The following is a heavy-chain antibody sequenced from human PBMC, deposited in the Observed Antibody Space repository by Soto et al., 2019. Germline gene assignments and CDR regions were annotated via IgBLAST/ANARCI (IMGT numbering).Heavy chain of an antibody. CDR3: ARGRRFGGTGLA. CDR1: GGSFSGYY. V-gene: IGHV4-34*01. Sequence: QVQLQQWGAGLLKPSETLSLTCAVYGGSFSGYYWSWIRQPPGKGLEWIGEINHSGSTNYNPSLKSRVTISVDTSKNQFSLKLSSVTAAVTAVYYCARGRRFGGTGLAWGQGTLVTVSS. CDR2: INHSGST. D-gene: IGHD3-10*01. J-gene: IGHJ5*02.